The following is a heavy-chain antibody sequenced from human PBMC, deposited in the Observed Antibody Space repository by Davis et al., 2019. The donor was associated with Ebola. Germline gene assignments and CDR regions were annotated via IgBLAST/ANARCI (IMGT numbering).Heavy chain of an antibody. CDR2: IIPMFRSP. V-gene: IGHV1-69*06. Sequence: SVKVSCKTSGDTFTSFAVSWVRQAPGQGLEWMGGIIPMFRSPNYAQKFQGRVTITRDTSTSTVYMEVTRLRSDDTAVYYCARDGPDYYGLDVWGQGTAVTVSS. J-gene: IGHJ6*02. CDR1: GDTFTSFA. CDR3: ARDGPDYYGLDV.